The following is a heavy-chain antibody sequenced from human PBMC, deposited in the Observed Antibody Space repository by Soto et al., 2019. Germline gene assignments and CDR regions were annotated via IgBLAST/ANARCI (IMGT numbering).Heavy chain of an antibody. Sequence: GGSLRLSCAASGVTCSSYGMYWVRQAPGKGLEWVAGISYVGSNQYYADSVRGRFTISRDNSKNTLYLQMNSLRTEDTAVYYCAKLLYHYDSSGFTADYWGQGTQVTVSS. CDR3: AKLLYHYDSSGFTADY. D-gene: IGHD3-22*01. J-gene: IGHJ4*02. CDR2: ISYVGSNQ. V-gene: IGHV3-30*18. CDR1: GVTCSSYG.